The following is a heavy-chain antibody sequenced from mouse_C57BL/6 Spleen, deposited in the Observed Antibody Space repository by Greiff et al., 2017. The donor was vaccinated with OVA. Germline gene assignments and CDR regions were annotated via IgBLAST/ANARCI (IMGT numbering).Heavy chain of an antibody. Sequence: QVQLKQPGAELVKPGASVKVSCKASGYTFTSYWMHWVKQRPGQGLEWIGRIHPSDSDTNYNQKFKGKATLTVDKSSSTAYMQLSSLTSEDSAVYYCAMDYYGSSFFDYWGQGTTLTVSS. D-gene: IGHD1-1*01. V-gene: IGHV1-74*01. CDR3: AMDYYGSSFFDY. J-gene: IGHJ2*01. CDR2: IHPSDSDT. CDR1: GYTFTSYW.